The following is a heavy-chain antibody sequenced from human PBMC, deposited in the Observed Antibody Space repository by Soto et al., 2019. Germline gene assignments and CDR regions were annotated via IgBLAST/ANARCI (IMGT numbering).Heavy chain of an antibody. CDR2: IIPILGIA. Sequence: SVKVSCKASEGTFSSYTISWVRQAPGQGLEWMGRIIPILGIANYAQKFQGRVTITADKSTSTAYMELSSLRSEDTAVYYCARGDYYGSGSYNNYYYYGMDVWG. CDR3: ARGDYYGSGSYNNYYYYGMDV. V-gene: IGHV1-69*02. J-gene: IGHJ6*02. CDR1: EGTFSSYT. D-gene: IGHD3-10*01.